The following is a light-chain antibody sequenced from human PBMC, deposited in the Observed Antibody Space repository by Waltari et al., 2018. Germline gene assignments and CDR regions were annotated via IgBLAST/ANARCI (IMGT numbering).Light chain of an antibody. CDR3: SSHANTYNYAHVV. CDR2: EVT. CDR1: SSDIGTYNY. V-gene: IGLV2-23*02. J-gene: IGLJ2*01. Sequence: QSALTQPASVSGSPGQSITISCTGTSSDIGTYNYVSWYQQLPGDAPKMMVYEVTKRPTGVSYRFAGSKSGNTASLTISGHRAEDEADYYCSSHANTYNYAHVVFGGGTKLTGL.